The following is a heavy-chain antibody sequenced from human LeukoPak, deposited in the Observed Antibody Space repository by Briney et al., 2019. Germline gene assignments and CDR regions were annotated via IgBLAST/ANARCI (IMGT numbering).Heavy chain of an antibody. J-gene: IGHJ4*02. Sequence: KPGESLKISCKASGYSFTDYWIGWVRQMPGKGLEWMGIFYAGGSESRYSPSFQGLVAISVDKSISTAYLQWSSLKASDTAMYYCARRGHGSSWYFFDYWGQGTLVTVSS. CDR1: GYSFTDYW. CDR3: ARRGHGSSWYFFDY. D-gene: IGHD6-13*01. V-gene: IGHV5-51*03. CDR2: FYAGGSES.